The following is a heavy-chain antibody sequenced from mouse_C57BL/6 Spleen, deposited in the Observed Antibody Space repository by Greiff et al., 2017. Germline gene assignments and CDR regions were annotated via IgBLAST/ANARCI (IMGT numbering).Heavy chain of an antibody. CDR2: IDPNSGGT. D-gene: IGHD3-2*02. Sequence: QVQLQQPGAELVKPGASVKLSCKASGYTFTSYWMHWVKQRPGRGLEWIGRIDPNSGGTKYNEKFKSKATLTVDKPSSTAYMQLSSLTSEDSAVYDCARSPDSSGYVAWFAYWGQGTLVTVSA. J-gene: IGHJ3*01. CDR1: GYTFTSYW. V-gene: IGHV1-72*01. CDR3: ARSPDSSGYVAWFAY.